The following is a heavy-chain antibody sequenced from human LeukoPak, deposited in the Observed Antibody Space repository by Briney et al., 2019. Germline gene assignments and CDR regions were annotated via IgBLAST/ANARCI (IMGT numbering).Heavy chain of an antibody. CDR3: TTEVLIVVVTANMNI. J-gene: IGHJ3*02. Sequence: GGSLRLSCAASGFTVSYNHMNWVRQAPGKELEWVSIIYSDGNRDYADSVKGRFTISRDNARNTVFFQMNSLRDEDTAVSYCTTEVLIVVVTANMNIWGQGTMVTVAS. V-gene: IGHV3-66*01. CDR2: IYSDGNR. CDR1: GFTVSYNH. D-gene: IGHD2-21*02.